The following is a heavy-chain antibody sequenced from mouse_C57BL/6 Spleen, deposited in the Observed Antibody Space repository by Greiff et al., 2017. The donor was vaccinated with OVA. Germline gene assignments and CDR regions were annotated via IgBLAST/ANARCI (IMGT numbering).Heavy chain of an antibody. D-gene: IGHD1-1*01. CDR2: IDPETGGT. CDR3: TTYYYGSSHYFDY. Sequence: QVQLQQSGAELVRPGASVTLSCKASGYTFTDYEMHWVKQTPVHGLEWIGAIDPETGGTAYNQKFKGKAILTADKSSSTAYMELRSLTSEDSAVYYCTTYYYGSSHYFDYWGQGTTLTVSS. CDR1: GYTFTDYE. V-gene: IGHV1-15*01. J-gene: IGHJ2*01.